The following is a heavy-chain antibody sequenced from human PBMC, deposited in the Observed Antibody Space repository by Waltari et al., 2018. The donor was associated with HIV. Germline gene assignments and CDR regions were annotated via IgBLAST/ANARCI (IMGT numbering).Heavy chain of an antibody. V-gene: IGHV3-23*01. J-gene: IGHJ4*02. Sequence: EVNLLEYGGDLQQPGGCLRLSCADSGFIFGSYALSLFHQAPGRGLEWVSSINCCTTGTFYAYSVKGRFTISRDSSKNTLYLQMNRLRAEETAVYYCAKDRSYDSSVYFDYWGEGTLVTVSS. D-gene: IGHD3-22*01. CDR1: GFIFGSYA. CDR3: AKDRSYDSSVYFDY. CDR2: INCCTTGT.